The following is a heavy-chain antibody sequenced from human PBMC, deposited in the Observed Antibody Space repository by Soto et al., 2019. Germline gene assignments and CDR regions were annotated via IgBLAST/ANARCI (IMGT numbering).Heavy chain of an antibody. Sequence: ASETLSLTCTVSGGSISSSSYYWGWIRQPPGKGLEWIGSIYYSGSTYYNPSLKSRVTISVDTSKNQFSLKLSSVTAADTAVYYCARHTRAELPALRFDPWGQGTLVTVSS. CDR3: ARHTRAELPALRFDP. J-gene: IGHJ5*02. D-gene: IGHD1-26*01. CDR1: GGSISSSSYY. V-gene: IGHV4-39*01. CDR2: IYYSGST.